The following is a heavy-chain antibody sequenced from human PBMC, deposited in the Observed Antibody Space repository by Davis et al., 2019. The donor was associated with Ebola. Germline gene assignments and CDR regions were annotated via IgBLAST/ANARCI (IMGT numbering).Heavy chain of an antibody. CDR2: ISGSGGST. J-gene: IGHJ4*02. D-gene: IGHD2-21*01. CDR3: TSLVRGDFDY. Sequence: GESLKISCAASGFTFSSYAMSWVRQAPGKGLEWVSAISGSGGSTYYADSVKGRFTISRDNSKNTAYLQMNSLKTEDTAVYYCTSLVRGDFDYWGQGTLVTVSS. V-gene: IGHV3-23*01. CDR1: GFTFSSYA.